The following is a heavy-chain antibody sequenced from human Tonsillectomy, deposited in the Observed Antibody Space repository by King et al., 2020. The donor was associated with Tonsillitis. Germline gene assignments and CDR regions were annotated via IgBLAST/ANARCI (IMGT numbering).Heavy chain of an antibody. CDR3: AKYVGKRQQLGYIEY. D-gene: IGHD6-13*01. Sequence: VQLVESGGGLVQPGKSLRLSCAASGFTFDDYAMHWVRHVPGKGLEWVSGIRWNRDDICYADSVKGRFIISREHTKNSLYLQMNSLRPEDTALYYCAKYVGKRQQLGYIEYWGQGTLVTVSP. CDR2: IRWNRDDI. V-gene: IGHV3-9*01. CDR1: GFTFDDYA. J-gene: IGHJ4*02.